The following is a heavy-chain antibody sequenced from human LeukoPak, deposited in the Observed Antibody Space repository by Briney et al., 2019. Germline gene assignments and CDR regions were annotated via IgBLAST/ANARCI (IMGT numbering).Heavy chain of an antibody. D-gene: IGHD3-10*01. J-gene: IGHJ4*02. CDR2: VDPDGSGK. CDR1: GFTISSYW. V-gene: IGHV3-7*01. Sequence: GGSLRLSCAASGFTISSYWMNWVRQAPGKGLEWVANVDPDGSGKYYIDSVKGRFTISRDNAQNTLYLQMNSLRAEDTAVYYCASDRVLGSGSLDNWGQGTLVTVSS. CDR3: ASDRVLGSGSLDN.